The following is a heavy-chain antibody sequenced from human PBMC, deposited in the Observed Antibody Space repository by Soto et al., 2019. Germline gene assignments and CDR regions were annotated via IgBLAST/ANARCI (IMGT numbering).Heavy chain of an antibody. CDR1: GGSISSGGYY. J-gene: IGHJ6*02. D-gene: IGHD3-10*01. CDR3: ATLPGGDYYGMDV. V-gene: IGHV4-31*03. CDR2: IYYSGST. Sequence: PSETLSLTCTVSGGSISSGGYYWSWIRQHPGKGLEWIGYIYYSGSTYYNPSLKSRVTISVDTSKNQFSLKLSSVTAADTAVYYCATLPGGDYYGMDVWGQGTTVTVSS.